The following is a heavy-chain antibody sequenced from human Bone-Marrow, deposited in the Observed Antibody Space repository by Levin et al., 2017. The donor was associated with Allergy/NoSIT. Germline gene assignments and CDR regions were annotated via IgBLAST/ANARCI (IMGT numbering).Heavy chain of an antibody. CDR1: GFTFSGAW. CDR3: ARGLLGVGAVDY. J-gene: IGHJ4*02. V-gene: IGHV3-15*07. D-gene: IGHD1-26*01. Sequence: GGSLRLSCAASGFTFSGAWLNWVRQAPGKGLEWVGRLKSKTDSGTTDYAAPVKGRFTISRDDSKNTLYLQMNNLRAEDTALYYCARGLLGVGAVDYWGQGTLVTVSS. CDR2: LKSKTDSGTT.